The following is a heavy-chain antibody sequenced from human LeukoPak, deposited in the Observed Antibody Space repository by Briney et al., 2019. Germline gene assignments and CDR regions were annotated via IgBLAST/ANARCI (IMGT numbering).Heavy chain of an antibody. J-gene: IGHJ5*02. D-gene: IGHD2-2*01. CDR2: IYSGGSA. V-gene: IGHV3-66*01. CDR3: ARINIVVVPAAIWFDP. Sequence: GGSLRLSCAASGFTVSSNYMSWVRQAPGKGLEWVSVIYSGGSAYYADSVKGRFTISRDNSKNTLYLQMNSLRAEDTAVYYCARINIVVVPAAIWFDPWGQGTLVTVSS. CDR1: GFTVSSNY.